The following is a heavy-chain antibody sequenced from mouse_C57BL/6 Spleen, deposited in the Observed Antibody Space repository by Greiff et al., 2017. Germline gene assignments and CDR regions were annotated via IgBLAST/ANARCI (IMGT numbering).Heavy chain of an antibody. D-gene: IGHD3-1*01. CDR2: LYPGDGDT. CDR1: GYAFSSSW. J-gene: IGHJ2*01. CDR3: ARNDCGFGLEG. Sequence: QVQLQQSGPELVKPGASVKISCKASGYAFSSSWMNWVKQRPGKGLEWIGRLYPGDGDTNYNGKFKGKATLTADKSSSTAYMQLSSLTSEDSAVYFCARNDCGFGLEGRGQGATLTVSS. V-gene: IGHV1-82*01.